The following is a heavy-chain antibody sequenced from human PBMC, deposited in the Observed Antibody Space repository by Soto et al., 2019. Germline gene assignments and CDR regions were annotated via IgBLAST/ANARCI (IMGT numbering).Heavy chain of an antibody. J-gene: IGHJ6*02. D-gene: IGHD6-19*01. CDR1: GGSFSGYY. CDR2: INHSGST. CDR3: ARLSSGWSGRSYYYYGMDV. Sequence: SETLSLTCAVYGGSFSGYYWSWIRQPPGKGLEWIGEINHSGSTNYNPSLKSRVTISVDTSKNQFSLKLSSVTAADTAVYYCARLSSGWSGRSYYYYGMDVWGQGTTVTVSS. V-gene: IGHV4-34*01.